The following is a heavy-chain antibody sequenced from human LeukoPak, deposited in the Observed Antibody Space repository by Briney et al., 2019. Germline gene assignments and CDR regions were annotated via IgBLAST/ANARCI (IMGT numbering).Heavy chain of an antibody. V-gene: IGHV4-34*01. CDR1: GGFFSGYY. Sequence: SETLSLTCAVYGGFFSGYYWSWIRQPPGKGLEWIGEINHSGSTNYNPSLKSRVTISVDTSKNQFSLKLSSVTAADTAVYYCARAADGIVGATDYWGQGTLVTVSS. CDR3: ARAADGIVGATDY. CDR2: INHSGST. D-gene: IGHD1-26*01. J-gene: IGHJ4*02.